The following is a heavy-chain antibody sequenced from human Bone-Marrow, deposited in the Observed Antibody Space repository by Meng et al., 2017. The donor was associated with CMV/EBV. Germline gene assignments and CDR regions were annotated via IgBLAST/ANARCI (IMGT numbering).Heavy chain of an antibody. D-gene: IGHD1-26*01. CDR2: IYHSGST. CDR3: ARDGWGGGSPTIDY. V-gene: IGHV4-38-2*02. Sequence: SETLSLTCTVSGGSISSYYWGWIRQPPGKGLEWIGSIYHSGSTYYNPSLKSRVTISVDTSKNQFSLKLSSVTAADTAVYYCARDGWGGGSPTIDYWGQGTLVTVSS. CDR1: GGSISSYY. J-gene: IGHJ4*02.